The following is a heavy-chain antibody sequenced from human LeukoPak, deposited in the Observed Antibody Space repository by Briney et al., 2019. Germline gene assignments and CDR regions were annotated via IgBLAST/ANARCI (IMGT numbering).Heavy chain of an antibody. D-gene: IGHD6-19*01. CDR1: GFTFSTYG. V-gene: IGHV3-30*18. CDR2: ISYDGNDK. J-gene: IGHJ4*02. CDR3: AKDLRGYSSGWPADY. Sequence: PGGSLRLSCAASGFTFSTYGMYWVRQAPGKGPEWVAIISYDGNDKYYADSVKGRFSISRDNSRNTLYLQMSSLKPEDTAVYYCAKDLRGYSSGWPADYWGQGTLVTVSS.